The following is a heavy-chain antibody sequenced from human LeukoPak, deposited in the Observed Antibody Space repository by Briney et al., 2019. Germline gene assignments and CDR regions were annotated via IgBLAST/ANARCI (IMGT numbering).Heavy chain of an antibody. CDR2: IYYSGST. CDR3: ARDLGGGNDAFDI. J-gene: IGHJ3*02. V-gene: IGHV4-31*03. D-gene: IGHD4-23*01. CDR1: GGSISSGGYS. Sequence: PSETLSLTCTVSGGSISSGGYSWSWLRQHPGKGLEWIGYIYYSGSTYYNPSLKSRATISVDTSKNQFSLKLSSVTAADTAVYYCARDLGGGNDAFDIWGQGTMVTVSS.